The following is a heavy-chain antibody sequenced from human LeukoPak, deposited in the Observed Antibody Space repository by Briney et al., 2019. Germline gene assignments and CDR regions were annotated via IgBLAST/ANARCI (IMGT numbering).Heavy chain of an antibody. Sequence: GGSLRLSCAASGFTFSSHAMSWVRQAPGKGLEWVSAISDRGDNKQYTDSVKGRLTTSRDNSKNTLYLQMNSLRADDTAVYYCAKSSRYGTGWYGKIDYWGQGTLVTVS. CDR2: ISDRGDNK. CDR3: AKSSRYGTGWYGKIDY. CDR1: GFTFSSHA. D-gene: IGHD6-19*01. J-gene: IGHJ4*02. V-gene: IGHV3-23*01.